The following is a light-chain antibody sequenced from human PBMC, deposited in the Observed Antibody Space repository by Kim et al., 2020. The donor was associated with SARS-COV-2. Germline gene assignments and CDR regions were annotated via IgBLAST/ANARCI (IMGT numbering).Light chain of an antibody. V-gene: IGKV3-15*01. CDR3: QQSNDWPPLT. CDR2: DAT. CDR1: QTINNK. Sequence: APGERAPRAYRASQTINNKLVWYQQKPGQAPRLLIYDATTRATGVPARFIGSGSETDFTLTISSLQSEDFAVYYCQQSNDWPPLTFGQGTKVDVK. J-gene: IGKJ1*01.